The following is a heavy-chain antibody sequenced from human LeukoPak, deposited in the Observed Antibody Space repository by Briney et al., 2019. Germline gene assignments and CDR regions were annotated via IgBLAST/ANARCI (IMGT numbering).Heavy chain of an antibody. CDR3: AREIGVATMRRGFLAY. D-gene: IGHD5-12*01. CDR2: IWYDGSNK. CDR1: GFTFSSYG. J-gene: IGHJ4*02. Sequence: GGSLRLSCAASGFTFSSYGMHWVRQAPGKGLEWVAVIWYDGSNKYYADSVKGRFTISRGNSKNTLYLQMNSLRAEDTAVYYCAREIGVATMRRGFLAYWGQGTLVTVSS. V-gene: IGHV3-33*01.